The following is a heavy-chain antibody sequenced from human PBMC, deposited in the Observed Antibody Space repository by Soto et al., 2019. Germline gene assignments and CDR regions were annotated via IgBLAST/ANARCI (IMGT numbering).Heavy chain of an antibody. CDR1: GFTFSSYA. J-gene: IGHJ4*02. CDR2: ISGSGDST. D-gene: IGHD2-15*01. Sequence: EVQLLESGGDLVQPGGSLRLSCAASGFTFSSYAMSWVRQAPGKGLEWVSAISGSGDSTYYADSVKGRFTISRDNSKNTLYLQMNSLRAEDKAVYYCAKVRYCSGASCGYFDYWGQGTLVTVSS. CDR3: AKVRYCSGASCGYFDY. V-gene: IGHV3-23*01.